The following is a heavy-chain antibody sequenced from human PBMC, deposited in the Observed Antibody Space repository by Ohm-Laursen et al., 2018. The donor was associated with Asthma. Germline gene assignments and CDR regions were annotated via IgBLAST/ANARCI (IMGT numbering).Heavy chain of an antibody. V-gene: IGHV3-9*01. D-gene: IGHD6-19*01. J-gene: IGHJ4*02. Sequence: SLRLSCAASGFTFDDYAMHWVRQAPGKGLEWVSGISWNSGSIGYADSVKGRFTISRDNAKSSLYLQMNSLRAEDTALYYCAKELAVAGTRAFDYWGQGTLVTVSS. CDR2: ISWNSGSI. CDR1: GFTFDDYA. CDR3: AKELAVAGTRAFDY.